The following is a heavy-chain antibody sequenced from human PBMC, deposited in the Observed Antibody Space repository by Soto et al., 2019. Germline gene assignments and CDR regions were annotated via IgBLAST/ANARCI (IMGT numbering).Heavy chain of an antibody. J-gene: IGHJ4*02. V-gene: IGHV1-69*13. Sequence: SVKVSCKASGGTFSSYAISWVRQAPGQGLEWMGGIIPIFGTANYAQKFQGRVTITADESTSTAYMELSSLRSEDTAVYYFARVGYSYGFEWGRYYFDYWGQGTLVTVSS. CDR1: GGTFSSYA. CDR3: ARVGYSYGFEWGRYYFDY. D-gene: IGHD5-18*01. CDR2: IIPIFGTA.